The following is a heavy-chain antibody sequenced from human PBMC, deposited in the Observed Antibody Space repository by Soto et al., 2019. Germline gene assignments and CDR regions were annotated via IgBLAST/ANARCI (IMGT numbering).Heavy chain of an antibody. Sequence: QVQLQQWGAGLLKPSETLSLTCAVYGGSLSGYYGNWIRQSPGKGLEWIGEINHSGSTNYNPSLXXRXTXXXXTSKNQFSLKLSSVTAADTAVYYCARTRNLDVWGQGTTVIVSS. CDR2: INHSGST. J-gene: IGHJ6*02. D-gene: IGHD1-1*01. CDR3: ARTRNLDV. V-gene: IGHV4-34*01. CDR1: GGSLSGYY.